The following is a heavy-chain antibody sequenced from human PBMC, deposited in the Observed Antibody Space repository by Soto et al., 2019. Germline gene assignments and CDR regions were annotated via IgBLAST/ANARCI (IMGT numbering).Heavy chain of an antibody. J-gene: IGHJ6*02. V-gene: IGHV4-31*03. D-gene: IGHD6-13*01. CDR1: GGSISSGGYY. CDR3: AREPVIAAAGGGMDV. Sequence: PSETLSLTCTVSGGSISSGGYYWNWIRQHPGKGLEWIGEINHSGSTNYNPSLKSRVTISVDTSKNQFSLKLSSVTAADTAVYYCAREPVIAAAGGGMDVWGQGTTVTVSS. CDR2: INHSGST.